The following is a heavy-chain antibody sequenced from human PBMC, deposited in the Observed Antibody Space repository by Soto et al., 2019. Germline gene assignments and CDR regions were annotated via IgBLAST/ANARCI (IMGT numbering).Heavy chain of an antibody. CDR3: ARVRFWIGYDEYYFEY. CDR2: IKASGGST. J-gene: IGHJ4*02. D-gene: IGHD3-3*01. CDR1: GYTFTSFH. V-gene: IGHV1-46*01. Sequence: ASVKVSCKASGYTFTSFHMHWVRQAPGQGLEWMGMIKASGGSTNYAQKFQGRVTMTRDTSTTTVYMEVSSLRSEDTAVYYCARVRFWIGYDEYYFEYWGQGTLVIVS.